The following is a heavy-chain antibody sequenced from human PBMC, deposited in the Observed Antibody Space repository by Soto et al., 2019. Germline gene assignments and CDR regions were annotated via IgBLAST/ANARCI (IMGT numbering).Heavy chain of an antibody. V-gene: IGHV4-59*01. D-gene: IGHD4-17*01. CDR1: GGSISSYY. J-gene: IGHJ5*02. CDR2: IYYSGST. Sequence: PSETLSLTCTVSGGSISSYYWSWIRQPPGKGLEWIGYIYYSGSTNYNPSLKSRVTISVDTSKNQFSLKLSSVTAADTAVYYCAREMVTTSPYNWFDPWGQGTLVTVSS. CDR3: AREMVTTSPYNWFDP.